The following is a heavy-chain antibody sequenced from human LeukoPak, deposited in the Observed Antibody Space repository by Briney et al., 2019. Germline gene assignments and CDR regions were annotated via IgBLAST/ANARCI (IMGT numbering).Heavy chain of an antibody. D-gene: IGHD6-6*01. Sequence: PGGSLRLSRAASGFTFSSYSINWVRQAPGKGLEWISSISSSSSYIYYADSVKGRFTISRDNAKNSLYLQMNSLRAEDTAVYYCARDRTEYSSSSGEGYWGQGTLVTVSS. CDR2: ISSSSSYI. V-gene: IGHV3-21*01. J-gene: IGHJ4*02. CDR1: GFTFSSYS. CDR3: ARDRTEYSSSSGEGY.